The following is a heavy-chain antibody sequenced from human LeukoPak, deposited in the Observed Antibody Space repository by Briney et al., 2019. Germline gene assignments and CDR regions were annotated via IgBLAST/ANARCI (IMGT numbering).Heavy chain of an antibody. J-gene: IGHJ4*02. V-gene: IGHV4-59*08. CDR3: ARRAVVVITTFDY. CDR2: IYYSGST. CDR1: GGSISSYY. D-gene: IGHD3-22*01. Sequence: SETLSLTCTVSGGSISSYYWSWIRQPPGKGLEWIGYIYYSGSTNYNPSLKSRVTISVDTSKNQFSLKLSSVTAADTAVYYCARRAVVVITTFDYWGQGTLVTVSS.